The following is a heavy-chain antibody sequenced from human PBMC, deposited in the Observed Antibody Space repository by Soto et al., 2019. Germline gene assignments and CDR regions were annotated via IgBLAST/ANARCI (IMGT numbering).Heavy chain of an antibody. J-gene: IGHJ4*02. CDR3: ARAPRVVVTAIDY. CDR1: GFTFSSYG. D-gene: IGHD2-21*02. Sequence: QVQLVESGGGMVQPGRSLRLSCVASGFTFSSYGMHWVRQALGKGLEWVAVISYDGSNKYYADSVKGRFTISRDNSKNTLYLLMNSLRTEDTAVYYCARAPRVVVTAIDYWGQGTLVTVSS. V-gene: IGHV3-30*03. CDR2: ISYDGSNK.